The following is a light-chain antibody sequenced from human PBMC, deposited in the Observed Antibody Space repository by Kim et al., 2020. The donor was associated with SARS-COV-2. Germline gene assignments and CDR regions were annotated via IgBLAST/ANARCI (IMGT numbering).Light chain of an antibody. CDR3: SSYATSRSYV. V-gene: IGLV2-14*03. CDR2: DVN. CDR1: SSDVGTYNY. J-gene: IGLJ1*01. Sequence: QSALTQSTSVSGSPGQSITISCTGTSSDVGTYNYVSWYQQYPGKAPKLMIYDVNKRPSGISNRFSGSKSGNTASLTISGLQAEDEADYYCSSYATSRSYVFGTGTKVTVL.